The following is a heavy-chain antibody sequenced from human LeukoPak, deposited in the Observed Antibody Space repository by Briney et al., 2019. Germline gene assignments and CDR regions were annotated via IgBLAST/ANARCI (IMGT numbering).Heavy chain of an antibody. J-gene: IGHJ3*02. D-gene: IGHD2-2*01. V-gene: IGHV3-49*04. CDR2: IRTKAYGGTT. CDR1: GFTFGDYD. Sequence: PGRSLRLSCIATGFTFGDYDMSWVRQAPGEGLEWVGFIRTKAYGGTTEHVASVKGRFTTSRDDSKSIAYLQMNSLKTEDTAVYYCTRSAPGAHDAFDIWGQGTMVTVSS. CDR3: TRSAPGAHDAFDI.